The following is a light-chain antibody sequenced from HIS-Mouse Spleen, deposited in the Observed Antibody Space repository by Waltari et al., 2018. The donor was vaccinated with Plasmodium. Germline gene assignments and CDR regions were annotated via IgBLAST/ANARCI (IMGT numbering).Light chain of an antibody. CDR1: SSDVGGYNY. CDR3: CSYAGSYTLV. Sequence: QSALTQPRSVSGSPGQSVTISCTGTSSDVGGYNYVSWYQQHPGKAPKLMIYDVSKRPSVVPDRFSGSKSGNPAALAISGLQAEDEADYCCCSYAGSYTLVFGGGTKLTVL. CDR2: DVS. J-gene: IGLJ3*02. V-gene: IGLV2-11*01.